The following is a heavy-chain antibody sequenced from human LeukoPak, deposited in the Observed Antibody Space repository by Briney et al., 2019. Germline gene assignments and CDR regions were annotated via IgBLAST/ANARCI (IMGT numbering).Heavy chain of an antibody. CDR2: IYSGERT. CDR1: GFTVSSNY. V-gene: IGHV3-53*01. D-gene: IGHD1-1*01. CDR3: ARDNSGPIDY. J-gene: IGHJ4*02. Sequence: GGSLRLSCVASGFTVSSNYMNWVRQAPGKGLAWVSIIYSGERTYYADSVKGRFTISRDTSKNTLYLHMNSLRAEDTGMYYCARDNSGPIDYWGQGTLVTVSS.